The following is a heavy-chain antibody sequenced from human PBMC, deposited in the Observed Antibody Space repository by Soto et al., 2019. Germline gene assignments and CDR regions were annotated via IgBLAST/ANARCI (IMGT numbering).Heavy chain of an antibody. J-gene: IGHJ5*02. CDR2: IWYDESDK. CDR3: ARDQRLYDSGRWLDP. Sequence: QVQLVESGGGVVQPGRSLRLSCAASGYTFSSYGMHWVRQAPGKGLEWVAFIWYDESDKNYADSVKGRFTISRDTSKNMVYLQMNSLRAEDTAVYFCARDQRLYDSGRWLDPWGKGTLVTVAS. CDR1: GYTFSSYG. D-gene: IGHD3-10*01. V-gene: IGHV3-33*01.